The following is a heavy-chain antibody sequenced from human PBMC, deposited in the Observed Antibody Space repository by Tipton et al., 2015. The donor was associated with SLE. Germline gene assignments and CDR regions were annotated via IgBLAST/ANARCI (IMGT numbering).Heavy chain of an antibody. CDR3: AKDGQKSVVGANTLYFDY. V-gene: IGHV3-23*01. CDR2: ISGSGGST. J-gene: IGHJ4*02. D-gene: IGHD1-26*01. CDR1: RFTFSTYG. Sequence: GSLRLSCAASRFTFSTYGMRWVRQAPGKGLEWVSAISGSGGSTYYADSVKGRFTISRDNSKNTLYLQMNSLRAEDTAVYYCAKDGQKSVVGANTLYFDYWGQGTLVTVSS.